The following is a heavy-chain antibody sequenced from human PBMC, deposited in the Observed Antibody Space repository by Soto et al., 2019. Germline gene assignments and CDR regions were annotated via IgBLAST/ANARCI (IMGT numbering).Heavy chain of an antibody. V-gene: IGHV4-34*01. J-gene: IGHJ6*02. CDR1: GGSFSGYY. CDR3: ARGTVTLYYYYGMDV. Sequence: SETLSLTCAVYGGSFSGYYWSWIRQPPGKGLEWIGEIHHSGSTNYNPSLKSRVTISVDTSKNQFSLKLSSVTAADTAVYYCARGTVTLYYYYGMDVWGQGTTVTVSS. D-gene: IGHD4-17*01. CDR2: IHHSGST.